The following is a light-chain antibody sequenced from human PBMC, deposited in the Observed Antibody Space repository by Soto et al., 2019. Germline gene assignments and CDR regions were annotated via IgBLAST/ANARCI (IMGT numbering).Light chain of an antibody. Sequence: DIRMTQSPSTLSASVGDRVTITCRTSQSINNWLAWYQQKPGKAPKLLTYDASSVESGVPSRFSGSASGTEFTLTISSLQPDDFATYYCQHYETYPFTFGQGTRLEI. CDR1: QSINNW. J-gene: IGKJ5*01. V-gene: IGKV1-5*01. CDR3: QHYETYPFT. CDR2: DAS.